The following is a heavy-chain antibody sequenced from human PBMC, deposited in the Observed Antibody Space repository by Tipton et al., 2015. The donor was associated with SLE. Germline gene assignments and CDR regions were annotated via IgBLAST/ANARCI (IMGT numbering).Heavy chain of an antibody. CDR1: GFTVSSKY. CDR3: AKGLYHTYYFDY. CDR2: LYSGGST. Sequence: GSLRLSCAASGFTVSSKYMNWIRQAPGKGLEWVSVLYSGGSTYYADSVKGRFTISRDNSKNTVDLQMNSLRAEDTAVYYCAKGLYHTYYFDYWGQGTLVTVSS. D-gene: IGHD3-16*01. J-gene: IGHJ4*02. V-gene: IGHV3-66*01.